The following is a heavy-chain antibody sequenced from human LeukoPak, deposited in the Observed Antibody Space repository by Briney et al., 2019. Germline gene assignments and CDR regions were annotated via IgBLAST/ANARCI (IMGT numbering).Heavy chain of an antibody. V-gene: IGHV4-59*01. CDR3: ARGGSYFPPVY. CDR1: GGSISSYY. CDR2: IYYSGST. Sequence: PSETLSLTCTVSGGSISSYYWSWIRQPPGKGLEWIGYIYYSGSTNYNPSLKSRVTISVDTSKNQFSLKLSSVTAADTAVYYCARGGSYFPPVYWGQGTLVTVSS. D-gene: IGHD1-26*01. J-gene: IGHJ4*02.